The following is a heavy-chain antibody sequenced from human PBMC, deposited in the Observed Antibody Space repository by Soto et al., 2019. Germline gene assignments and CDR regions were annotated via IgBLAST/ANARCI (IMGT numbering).Heavy chain of an antibody. CDR2: IRSKVNSYAT. CDR1: GFTFSGYA. D-gene: IGHD3-22*01. V-gene: IGHV3-73*02. Sequence: EVQLVESGGGLVQPGGSLKLSCAASGFTFSGYAVHWVRQASGKGRWWAGRIRSKVNSYATAYAASVKGRFTISRDASKKTAYLQRNSLTTEDTAVYYCTFERSGYDAYWAQGTLVTVSS. CDR3: TFERSGYDAY. J-gene: IGHJ4*02.